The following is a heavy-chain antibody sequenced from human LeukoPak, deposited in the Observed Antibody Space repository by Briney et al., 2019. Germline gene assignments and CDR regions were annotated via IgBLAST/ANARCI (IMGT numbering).Heavy chain of an antibody. Sequence: SETLSLTCTVSGGSISSYYWSWIRQPPGKGLEWIGYLYYSGRTNYNPSLKSRVTISVDTSKNQFSLKLSSVTAADTAVYYCARSEWELLLFDYCGQETLVTVSS. D-gene: IGHD1-26*01. J-gene: IGHJ4*02. CDR2: LYYSGRT. CDR1: GGSISSYY. CDR3: ARSEWELLLFDY. V-gene: IGHV4-59*01.